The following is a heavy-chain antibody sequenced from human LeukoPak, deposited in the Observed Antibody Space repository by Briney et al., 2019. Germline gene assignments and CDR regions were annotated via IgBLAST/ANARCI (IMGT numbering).Heavy chain of an antibody. V-gene: IGHV1-2*02. J-gene: IGHJ6*03. Sequence: ASVKVSCKASGYTFTGYYMHWVRQAPGQGLGWMGWINPNSGGTNYAQKFQGRVTMTRDTSISTAYMELSRLRSDDTAVYYCARGDTYYYYYYMDVWGKGTTVTVSS. CDR2: INPNSGGT. CDR3: ARGDTYYYYYYMDV. CDR1: GYTFTGYY.